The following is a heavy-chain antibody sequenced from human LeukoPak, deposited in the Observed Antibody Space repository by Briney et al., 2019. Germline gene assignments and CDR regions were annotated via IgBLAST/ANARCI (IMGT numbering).Heavy chain of an antibody. V-gene: IGHV4-59*01. D-gene: IGHD3-10*01. CDR2: IYYSGST. Sequence: PSETLSLTCTVSGGSISSYYWSWIRQPPGKGLEWIGYIYYSGSTNYNPSLKSRVTISVDTSKNQFSLKLSSVTAADTAVYYCARDVGGWSDYWGQGTLVTVSS. CDR1: GGSISSYY. J-gene: IGHJ4*02. CDR3: ARDVGGWSDY.